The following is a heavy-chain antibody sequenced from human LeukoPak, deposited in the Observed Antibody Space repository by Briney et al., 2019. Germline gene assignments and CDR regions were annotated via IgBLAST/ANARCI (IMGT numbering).Heavy chain of an antibody. V-gene: IGHV4-59*01. CDR3: ARSGSYADY. D-gene: IGHD1-26*01. Sequence: SETLSLTCTVSGGSISSYYWSWIRQPPGKRLEWIGYIYYSGSTNYNPSLKSRVTISVDTSNNQFSLKLNSVTAADTAVYYCARSGSYADYWGQGTLVTVSS. CDR2: IYYSGST. CDR1: GGSISSYY. J-gene: IGHJ4*02.